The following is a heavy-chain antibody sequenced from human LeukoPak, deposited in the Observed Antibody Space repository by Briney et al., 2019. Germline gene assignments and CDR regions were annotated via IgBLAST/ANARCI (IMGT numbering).Heavy chain of an antibody. CDR1: GGSITSYY. CDR2: GYYSGTT. CDR3: VRSKSGTYGWFDP. V-gene: IGHV4-59*01. J-gene: IGHJ5*02. D-gene: IGHD4-17*01. Sequence: PSETLSLTCTVSGGSITSYYWSWIRKPQAKGLGLVWIGYYSGTTNYNPSLKSRVTISVDTSKNQFSLKVTSVTAADTAVYYCVRSKSGTYGWFDPWGQGTLVTVSS.